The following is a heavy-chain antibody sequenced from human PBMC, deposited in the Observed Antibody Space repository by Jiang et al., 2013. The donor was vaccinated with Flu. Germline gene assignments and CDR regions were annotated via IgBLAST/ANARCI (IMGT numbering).Heavy chain of an antibody. CDR1: GFTFGDYA. V-gene: IGHV3-49*04. CDR3: TRGLTSSWPDY. J-gene: IGHJ4*02. Sequence: SGGGLVQPGRSLRLSCTASGFTFGDYAMSWVRQAPGKGLEWVGFIRSKAYGGTTEYAASVKGRFTISRDDSKSIAYLQMNSLKTEDTAVYYCTRGLTSSWPDYWGQGTLVTVSS. D-gene: IGHD6-13*01. CDR2: IRSKAYGGTT.